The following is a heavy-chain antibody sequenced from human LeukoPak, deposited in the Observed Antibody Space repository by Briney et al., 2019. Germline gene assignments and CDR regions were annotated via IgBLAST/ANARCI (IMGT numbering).Heavy chain of an antibody. D-gene: IGHD5-12*01. J-gene: IGHJ4*02. Sequence: PGGSLRLSCIASGFTFSDYWMSWVRQAPGMGLEWVANIETDGDQKNYVDFGKGRFTISRDNARNSLYLQMSSLRVDDTAVYFCARDIPSGFYTPDYWGRGTLVTVSS. CDR3: ARDIPSGFYTPDY. CDR2: IETDGDQK. CDR1: GFTFSDYW. V-gene: IGHV3-7*01.